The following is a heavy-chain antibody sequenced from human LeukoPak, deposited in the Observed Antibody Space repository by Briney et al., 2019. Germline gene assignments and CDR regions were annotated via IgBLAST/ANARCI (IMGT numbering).Heavy chain of an antibody. J-gene: IGHJ4*02. V-gene: IGHV4-34*01. CDR3: ARGAVGATTSRGYDY. CDR2: INHSGST. D-gene: IGHD1-26*01. CDR1: GGCFSGYY. Sequence: SETLSLTCAVYGGCFSGYYWSWIRQRPGKGREWIGEINHSGSTNYNPSLKSRVTTSVDTSKNQFSLKLSSVTAADTAVYYCARGAVGATTSRGYDYWGQGTLVTVSS.